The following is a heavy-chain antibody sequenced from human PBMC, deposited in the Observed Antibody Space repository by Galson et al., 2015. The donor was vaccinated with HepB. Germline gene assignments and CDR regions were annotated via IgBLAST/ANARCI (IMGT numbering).Heavy chain of an antibody. CDR3: ARISTGKYFDS. CDR2: ISSSGSST. CDR1: GFAFSSFA. V-gene: IGHV3-23*01. Sequence: SLRLSCAASGFAFSSFAMSWVRQAPGKGLEWVSIISSSGSSTFYADSVRGRSTISRDSSKNIVYVQMTGLRAEDTAVYYCARISTGKYFDSWGQGTLVTVSS. D-gene: IGHD2-8*02. J-gene: IGHJ4*02.